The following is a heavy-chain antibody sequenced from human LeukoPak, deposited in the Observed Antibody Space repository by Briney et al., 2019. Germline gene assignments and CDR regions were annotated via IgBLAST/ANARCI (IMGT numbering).Heavy chain of an antibody. CDR2: ISWNSGSI. J-gene: IGHJ6*03. V-gene: IGHV3-9*01. D-gene: IGHD2-2*01. Sequence: PGRSLRLSCAASGFTFDDYAMHWVRQAPGKGLEWVSGISWNSGSIGYADSVKGRFTISRDNAKNSLYLQMNSLRAEDTALYYCAKGHLTSRSYYYYYMDVWGKGTTVTVSS. CDR3: AKGHLTSRSYYYYYMDV. CDR1: GFTFDDYA.